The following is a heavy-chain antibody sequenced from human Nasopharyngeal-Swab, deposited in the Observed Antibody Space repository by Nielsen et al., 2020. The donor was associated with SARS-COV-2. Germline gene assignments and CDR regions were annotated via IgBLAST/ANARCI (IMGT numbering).Heavy chain of an antibody. J-gene: IGHJ4*02. V-gene: IGHV3-48*04. D-gene: IGHD2-15*01. CDR2: ISKSSSTV. CDR3: ARGSSADSGWGYY. CDR1: GFTFSNYN. Sequence: GESLKISCAASGFTFSNYNMHWVRQAPGKGLEWISYISKSSSTVYYADSVKGRITISRDNAKNTLYLQMNSLRAEDTAVYYCARGSSADSGWGYYWGQGTLVTVSS.